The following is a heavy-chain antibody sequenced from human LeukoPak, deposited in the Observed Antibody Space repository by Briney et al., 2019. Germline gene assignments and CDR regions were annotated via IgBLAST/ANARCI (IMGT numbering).Heavy chain of an antibody. D-gene: IGHD1-26*01. V-gene: IGHV3-9*01. Sequence: GGSLRLSCAASGFTFDDYAMHWVRQAPGKGLEWVSGISWNSGSIGYADSVKGRFTISRDNAKNSLYLQMNSLRAEDTALYYCAKDMGHPVGATGWYYFDYWGQGTLVTVSS. CDR3: AKDMGHPVGATGWYYFDY. CDR1: GFTFDDYA. J-gene: IGHJ4*02. CDR2: ISWNSGSI.